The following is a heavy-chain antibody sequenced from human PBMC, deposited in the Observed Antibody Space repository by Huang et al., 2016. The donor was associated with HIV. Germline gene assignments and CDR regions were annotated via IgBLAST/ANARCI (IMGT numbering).Heavy chain of an antibody. CDR2: IYWADDK. V-gene: IGHV2-5*02. J-gene: IGHJ4*02. D-gene: IGHD2-21*02. CDR1: GFSLTTSGVA. CDR3: AHRTLVVTTAYFHY. Sequence: QITLKESGPTLVKPTQTLTLTCTFSGFSLTTSGVAVSWIRQAPGKALEWLALIYWADDKRYSTSLESRLTITKDTSKNQVVLTMTNVDPLDTATYCCAHRTLVVTTAYFHYWGQGTLVTISS.